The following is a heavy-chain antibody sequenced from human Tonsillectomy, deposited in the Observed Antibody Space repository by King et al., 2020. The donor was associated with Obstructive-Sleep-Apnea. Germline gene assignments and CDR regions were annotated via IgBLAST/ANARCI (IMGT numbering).Heavy chain of an antibody. CDR2: IYQSGST. J-gene: IGHJ4*02. D-gene: IGHD1-26*01. CDR1: GDSITSTNW. Sequence: VQLQESGPGLVEPSGTLSLTCTVSGDSITSTNWWSWVRQPPGKGLEWIGEIYQSGSTNYNSSLKSRVTILVDKSKSLFSLKLTSVTDADTAVYFCARNGYYCIDYWGQGTLVTVSS. V-gene: IGHV4-4*02. CDR3: ARNGYYCIDY.